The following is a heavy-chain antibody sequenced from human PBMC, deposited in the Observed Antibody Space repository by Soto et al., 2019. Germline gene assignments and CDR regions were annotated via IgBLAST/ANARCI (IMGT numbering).Heavy chain of an antibody. J-gene: IGHJ4*02. CDR2: IYYSGST. Sequence: NPSETLSLTCTVSGGSISSGDYYWSWIRQPPGKGLEWIGYIYYSGSTYYNPSLKSRVTISVDTSKNQFSLKLSSVTAADTAVYYCAREVVVPAAIPFTWGQGTLVTVSS. D-gene: IGHD2-2*01. V-gene: IGHV4-30-4*01. CDR3: AREVVVPAAIPFT. CDR1: GGSISSGDYY.